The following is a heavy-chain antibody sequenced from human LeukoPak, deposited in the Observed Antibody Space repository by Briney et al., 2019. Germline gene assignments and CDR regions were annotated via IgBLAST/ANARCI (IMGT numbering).Heavy chain of an antibody. V-gene: IGHV3-53*05. Sequence: GGSLRLSYAAFGFTLSSKYMSWVRQAPGKGLEWVSVIYSGGSTYYADSVKGRFTISRDNSKNTLYLQMNSLRAEDTAVYYCAREISRTGAFDIWGQGTMVTVSS. CDR1: GFTLSSKY. CDR2: IYSGGST. J-gene: IGHJ3*02. D-gene: IGHD3-3*02. CDR3: AREISRTGAFDI.